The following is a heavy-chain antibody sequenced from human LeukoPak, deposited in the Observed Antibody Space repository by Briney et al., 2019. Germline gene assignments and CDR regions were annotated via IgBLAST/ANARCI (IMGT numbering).Heavy chain of an antibody. CDR3: ARGLGTYYDFWSGYLAITGTQNDAFDI. CDR2: MNPNSGNT. V-gene: IGHV1-8*01. CDR1: GYTFTSYD. D-gene: IGHD3-3*01. J-gene: IGHJ3*02. Sequence: ASVKVSCKASGYTFTSYDINWVRQATGQGLEWMGWMNPNSGNTGSAQKLQGRVTMTRNTSINTAYMELSSLRSEDTAVYYCARGLGTYYDFWSGYLAITGTQNDAFDIWGQGTMVTVSS.